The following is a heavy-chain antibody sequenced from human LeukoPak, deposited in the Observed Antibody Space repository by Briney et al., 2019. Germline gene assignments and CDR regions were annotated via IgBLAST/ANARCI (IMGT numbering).Heavy chain of an antibody. CDR3: ARDRRYFDWLDYYYYYYMDV. D-gene: IGHD3-9*01. CDR1: GYTFTGYY. Sequence: ASVKVSCKASGYTFTGYYMHWVRQAPGQGLEWMGWINPNSGGTNYAQKFQGRVTMTRDTSISTAYMELSRLRSDDTAVYYCARDRRYFDWLDYYYYYYMDVWGKGTTVTVSS. V-gene: IGHV1-2*02. CDR2: INPNSGGT. J-gene: IGHJ6*03.